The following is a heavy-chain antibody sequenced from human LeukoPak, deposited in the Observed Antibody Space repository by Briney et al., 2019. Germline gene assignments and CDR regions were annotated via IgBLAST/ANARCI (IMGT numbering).Heavy chain of an antibody. D-gene: IGHD6-13*01. CDR3: ARGIAAAGGRWFDP. CDR2: IKPNSGGT. CDR1: GYTFTDYY. V-gene: IGHV1-2*02. J-gene: IGHJ5*02. Sequence: GASVKVSCKASGYTFTDYYMHWVRQAPGQGGEWMGWIKPNSGGTNYAQQFQGRVTMTRDTSISTAYMELSNLRSDDTAVDYCARGIAAAGGRWFDPWSQGTLVTVSA.